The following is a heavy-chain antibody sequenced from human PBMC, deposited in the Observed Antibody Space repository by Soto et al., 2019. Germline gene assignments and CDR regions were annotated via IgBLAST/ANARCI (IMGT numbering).Heavy chain of an antibody. CDR1: GYTFTGYY. Sequence: ASVKVSCKASGYTFTGYYMHWVRQAPGQGLEWMGWTNPNSGGTNYAQKFQGRVTMTRDTSISTAYMELSRLRSDDTAVYYCASQGLYSIDGYYYYYYGMDVWGQGTTVTVSS. D-gene: IGHD2-8*01. CDR3: ASQGLYSIDGYYYYYYGMDV. V-gene: IGHV1-2*02. CDR2: TNPNSGGT. J-gene: IGHJ6*02.